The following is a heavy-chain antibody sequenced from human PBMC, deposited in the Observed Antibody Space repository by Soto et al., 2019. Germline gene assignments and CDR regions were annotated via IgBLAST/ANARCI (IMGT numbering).Heavy chain of an antibody. CDR2: IYSGGST. V-gene: IGHV3-53*02. J-gene: IGHJ3*02. Sequence: EVQLVETGGGLIQPGGSLRLSCAASGFTVSSNYMSWVRQAPGKGLEGVSVIYSGGSTYYADSVKGRCPISRDNSKNNLYLQMSTLRAEDTAVYYCARDGSFDTWGQETMVAVSS. CDR1: GFTVSSNY. CDR3: ARDGSFDT.